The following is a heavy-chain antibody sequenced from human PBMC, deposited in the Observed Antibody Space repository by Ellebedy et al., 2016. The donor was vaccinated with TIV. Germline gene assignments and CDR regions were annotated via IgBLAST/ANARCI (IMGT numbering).Heavy chain of an antibody. CDR1: GFTFSGHA. Sequence: GESLKISCAASGFTFSGHAMHWVRQAPGKGLEWVTQIWYDGSNKYYADSVKGRFTISRDNSKNTLYLQMNSLRVEDTAVYYCARDGQHLAPYSMDVWGQGTTVNVSS. CDR2: IWYDGSNK. D-gene: IGHD5-18*01. V-gene: IGHV3-33*01. CDR3: ARDGQHLAPYSMDV. J-gene: IGHJ6*02.